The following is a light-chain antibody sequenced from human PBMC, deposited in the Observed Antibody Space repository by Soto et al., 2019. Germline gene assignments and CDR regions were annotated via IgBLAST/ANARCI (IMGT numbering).Light chain of an antibody. Sequence: TQSPSTLSVSTGERATLSCRASQIVSSNLAWYQQKPGQAARRLIYDASTSATGIPARFSGSGSGTEFTLTISSLQSEDFVVYYCQQYTNWRTFGQGTKVDIK. V-gene: IGKV3-15*01. CDR3: QQYTNWRT. CDR2: DAS. J-gene: IGKJ1*01. CDR1: QIVSSN.